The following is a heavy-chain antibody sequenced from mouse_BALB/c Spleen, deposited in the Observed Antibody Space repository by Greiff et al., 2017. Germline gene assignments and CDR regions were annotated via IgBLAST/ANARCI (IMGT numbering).Heavy chain of an antibody. CDR2: IWGDGST. Sequence: QVQLKQSGPGLVAPSQSLSITCTVSGFSLTGYGVNWVRQPPGKGLEWLGMIWGDGSTDYNSALKSRLSISKDNSKSQVFLKMNSLQTDDTAMYYCARDRDYYAMDYWGQGTSVTVSS. CDR3: ARDRDYYAMDY. J-gene: IGHJ4*01. CDR1: GFSLTGYG. V-gene: IGHV2-6-7*01. D-gene: IGHD3-1*01.